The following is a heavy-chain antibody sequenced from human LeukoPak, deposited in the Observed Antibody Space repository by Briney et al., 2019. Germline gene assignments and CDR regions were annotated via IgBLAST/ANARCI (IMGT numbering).Heavy chain of an antibody. CDR3: ARLRRSRLAEFDY. J-gene: IGHJ4*02. Sequence: GGSLRLSCAASGFTFSSYWMSWVRQAPGKGLEWVANIKQDGSEKYYVDSVKGQFTISRDNAKNSLYLQMNSLRAEDTAVYYCARLRRSRLAEFDYWGQGTLVTVSS. V-gene: IGHV3-7*01. CDR1: GFTFSSYW. CDR2: IKQDGSEK. D-gene: IGHD3-3*02.